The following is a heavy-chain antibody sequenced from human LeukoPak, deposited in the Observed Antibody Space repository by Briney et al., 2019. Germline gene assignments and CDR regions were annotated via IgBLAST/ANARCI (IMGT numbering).Heavy chain of an antibody. CDR3: ATEFNLGEMATYGMDV. CDR2: FDAEDGET. Sequence: GASVKVSCKVSGYTLTELSMHWVRQAPGKGLEWMGGFDAEDGETIYAQKFQGRVTMTEDTSTDTAYVELSSLRSEDTAVYYCATEFNLGEMATYGMDVWGQGTTVTVSS. CDR1: GYTLTELS. D-gene: IGHD5-24*01. V-gene: IGHV1-24*01. J-gene: IGHJ6*02.